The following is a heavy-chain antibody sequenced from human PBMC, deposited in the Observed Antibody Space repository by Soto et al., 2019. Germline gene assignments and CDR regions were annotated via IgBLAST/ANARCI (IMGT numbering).Heavy chain of an antibody. CDR3: AHSLIPNWGSRGAFDY. V-gene: IGHV2-5*02. CDR2: IYWDDDK. J-gene: IGHJ4*02. CDR1: GFSLRTSGVG. D-gene: IGHD7-27*01. Sequence: QITLKESGPTLVKPTQNLTLTCTFSGFSLRTSGVGVGWIRQPPGKALKWLALIYWDDDKRYSPSLKSRLTITKDTSKNQVVLTMTNMDPVDTATYYCAHSLIPNWGSRGAFDYWGQGTLVTVSS.